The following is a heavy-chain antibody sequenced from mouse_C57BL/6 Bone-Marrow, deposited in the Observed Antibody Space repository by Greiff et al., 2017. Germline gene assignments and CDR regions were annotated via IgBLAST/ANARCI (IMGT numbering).Heavy chain of an antibody. CDR2: INPSSGYT. V-gene: IGHV1-4*01. D-gene: IGHD2-4*01. J-gene: IGHJ3*01. Sequence: QVQLQQSGAELARPGASVKMSCKASGYTFTSYTMHWVKQRPGQGLEWIGHINPSSGYTKYNQKFKDKATLTADKSSSTADMQLSSLTSEDSAVYYCARRPLYYDYAWFAYWGQGTLVTVSA. CDR3: ARRPLYYDYAWFAY. CDR1: GYTFTSYT.